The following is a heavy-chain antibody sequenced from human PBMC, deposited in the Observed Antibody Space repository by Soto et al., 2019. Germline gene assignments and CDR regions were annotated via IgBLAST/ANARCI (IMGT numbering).Heavy chain of an antibody. CDR3: ARARRTYSYGMDV. CDR2: IGTAGDT. D-gene: IGHD1-1*01. CDR1: GFTFSSYD. Sequence: EVQLVESGGGLVQPGGSLRLSCAASGFTFSSYDMHWVRQATGKGLEWVSAIGTAGDTYYPGSVKGRFTISRENAKNSLYLQMNSLRAGDTAVYYCARARRTYSYGMDVWGQGTTVTVSS. V-gene: IGHV3-13*01. J-gene: IGHJ6*02.